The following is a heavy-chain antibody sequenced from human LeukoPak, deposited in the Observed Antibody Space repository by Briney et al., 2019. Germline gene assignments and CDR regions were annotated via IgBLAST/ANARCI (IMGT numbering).Heavy chain of an antibody. D-gene: IGHD3-22*01. CDR2: ISRSGDST. CDR3: ARAYYDSGGYYYDY. CDR1: GFTFSSYP. J-gene: IGHJ4*02. V-gene: IGHV3-64*01. Sequence: GGSLRLSCAASGFTFSSYPMHWVRQAPGKGLEYVSAISRSGDSTYYANSVKGRFTIPRDNSKNTLYLQMGSLRAEDMAVYYCARAYYDSGGYYYDYWGQGTLVTVSS.